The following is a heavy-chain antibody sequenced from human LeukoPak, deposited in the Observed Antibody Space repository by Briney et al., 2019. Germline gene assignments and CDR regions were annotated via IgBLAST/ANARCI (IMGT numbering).Heavy chain of an antibody. Sequence: ASVKVSCKASGGTFSSYAISWVRQAPGQGLEWMGWINTNTGNPTYAQGFTGRFVFSLDTSVSTAYLQISSLKAEDTAVYYCARDRDYYGSGRLFDYWGQGTLVTVSS. CDR3: ARDRDYYGSGRLFDY. CDR2: INTNTGNP. D-gene: IGHD3-10*01. CDR1: GGTFSSYA. J-gene: IGHJ4*02. V-gene: IGHV7-4-1*02.